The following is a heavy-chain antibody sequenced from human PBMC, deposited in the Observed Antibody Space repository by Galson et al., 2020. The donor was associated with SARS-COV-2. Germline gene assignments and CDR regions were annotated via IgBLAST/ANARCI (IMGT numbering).Heavy chain of an antibody. Sequence: GGSLRLSCAASGFTFHDYAMHWVRQAPGKGLEWVSGISWNSGSIGYADSVKGRFTISRGNAQNSLYLQMNSLRPEDTALYYCAKSGDQLWGASDYWGQGTLVTVSS. J-gene: IGHJ4*02. CDR3: AKSGDQLWGASDY. V-gene: IGHV3-9*01. CDR2: ISWNSGSI. D-gene: IGHD3-16*01. CDR1: GFTFHDYA.